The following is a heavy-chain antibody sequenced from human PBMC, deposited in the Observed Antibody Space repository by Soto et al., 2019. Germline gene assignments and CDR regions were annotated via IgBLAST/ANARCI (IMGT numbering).Heavy chain of an antibody. CDR1: GASISSLY. CDR2: IYHSGST. D-gene: IGHD3-10*01. Sequence: QVQLQESGPGLVKPSETLSLTCTVSGASISSLYWSWIRQPPGRGLEWIGYIYHSGSTNYNPSLKSRVIMSIDTSKNQFSLNLSSVTAADTAVYFCARTKWFVAGQLLYYFYGMDVWGQGTTVTVSS. CDR3: ARTKWFVAGQLLYYFYGMDV. J-gene: IGHJ6*02. V-gene: IGHV4-59*11.